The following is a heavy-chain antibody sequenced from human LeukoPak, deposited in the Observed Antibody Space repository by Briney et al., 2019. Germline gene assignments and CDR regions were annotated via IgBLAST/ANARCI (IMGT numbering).Heavy chain of an antibody. V-gene: IGHV4-59*08. CDR3: ARHGTISSESYFDY. D-gene: IGHD1-14*01. CDR1: GGSVSRYY. CDR2: IHNSGRT. J-gene: IGHJ4*02. Sequence: SETLSLTCSVSGGSVSRYYGSWMPQSPGKGLGWMGDIHNSGRTNYNPSLKSRVTGFVDTSKNQVSLRLSSVTAADTAVYYCARHGTISSESYFDYWGQGALVTVSS.